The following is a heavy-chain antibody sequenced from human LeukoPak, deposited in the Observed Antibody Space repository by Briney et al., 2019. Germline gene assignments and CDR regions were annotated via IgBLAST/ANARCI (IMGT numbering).Heavy chain of an antibody. D-gene: IGHD1-1*01. CDR3: ARDRLSTGKTLYYGMDV. CDR2: ISSSSSYT. V-gene: IGHV3-21*05. CDR1: VFTFSSYA. Sequence: PGGSLRLSCAASVFTFSSYAMHWVRQAPGKGLEWVSYISSSSSYTNYAGSVKGRFTVSSDNAKNSLYLQMNSLRAEDTAVYYCARDRLSTGKTLYYGMDVWGKGTTVTVSS. J-gene: IGHJ6*04.